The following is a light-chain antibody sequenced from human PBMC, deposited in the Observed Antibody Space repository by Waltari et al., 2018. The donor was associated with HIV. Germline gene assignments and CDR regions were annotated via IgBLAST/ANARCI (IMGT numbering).Light chain of an antibody. V-gene: IGLV3-1*01. J-gene: IGLJ3*02. Sequence: SYELTQPPSLSVSSGQTARITCSGDKLGDTIASWYLQKPDQSPVLVIYQNNKRPSGSPARFSGSNSGDTAALTISGTQAVDEAHYYCQAWDSSSAVVFGGGTKLTVL. CDR1: KLGDTI. CDR3: QAWDSSSAVV. CDR2: QNN.